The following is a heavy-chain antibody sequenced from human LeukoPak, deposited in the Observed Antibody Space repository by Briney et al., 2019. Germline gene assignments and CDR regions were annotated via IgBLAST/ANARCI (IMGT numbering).Heavy chain of an antibody. CDR3: ARARVDDNSGYYYVIYFHS. CDR2: ISGDSTYV. J-gene: IGHJ4*02. V-gene: IGHV3-21*01. CDR1: GFTFRDYT. D-gene: IGHD3-22*01. Sequence: GGSLRLSCVASGFTFRDYTMNWVRQAPGKGLEWVSSISGDSTYVNYADSLGGRFTISRDNAKNSLFLQMNSLRAEDTAEYYCARARVDDNSGYYYVIYFHSWGSGTLVTVSS.